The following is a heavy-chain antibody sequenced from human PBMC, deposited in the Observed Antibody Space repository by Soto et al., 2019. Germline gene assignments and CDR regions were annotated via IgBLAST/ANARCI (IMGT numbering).Heavy chain of an antibody. CDR3: AGAAAYRCPEANWFDP. CDR1: GGSISSYY. J-gene: IGHJ5*02. V-gene: IGHV4-59*01. CDR2: IYYSVST. Sequence: QVQLQESGPGLVKPSETLSLTCTVPGGSISSYYWSWIRQPPGKGLEWIGYIYYSVSTTYNPSLNGPGTIPVGAATKQFCSEAGTVTAHDTGVDYRAGAAAYRCPEANWFDPTGQGTLGTV.